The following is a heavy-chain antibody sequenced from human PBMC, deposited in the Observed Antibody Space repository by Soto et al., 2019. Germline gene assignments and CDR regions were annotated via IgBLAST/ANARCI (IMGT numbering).Heavy chain of an antibody. V-gene: IGHV1-8*01. CDR1: GYTFTSYD. CDR3: ARGHRHIVVVTAPRGAFDI. J-gene: IGHJ3*02. CDR2: MNPNSGNT. D-gene: IGHD2-21*02. Sequence: XSVKVSYTASGYTFTSYDIHLVRQATGQGLEWMGWMNPNSGNTGYAQKFQGRVTMTRNTSISTAYMELSSLRSEDTAVYYCARGHRHIVVVTAPRGAFDIWGQGTMVTVSS.